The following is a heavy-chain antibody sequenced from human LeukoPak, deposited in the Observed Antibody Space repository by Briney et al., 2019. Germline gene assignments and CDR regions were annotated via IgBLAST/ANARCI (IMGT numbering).Heavy chain of an antibody. Sequence: SETLSLTCTVSGGSISTHYWSWIRQPPGKGLEYIGFIYSSGSTNYNPSPKSRVTMSLDTSKNQFSLKLSSVTAADTAVYYCARSIFGATSNPHYFDYWGQGTLVTVSS. V-gene: IGHV4-59*08. D-gene: IGHD3-3*01. CDR1: GGSISTHY. CDR3: ARSIFGATSNPHYFDY. J-gene: IGHJ4*02. CDR2: IYSSGST.